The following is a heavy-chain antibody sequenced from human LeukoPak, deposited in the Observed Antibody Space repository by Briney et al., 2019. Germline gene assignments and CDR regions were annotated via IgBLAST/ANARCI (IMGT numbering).Heavy chain of an antibody. V-gene: IGHV3-23*01. Sequence: GGSLRLSCAASGFTFSNYAMSWVRQAPGNGLEWVSVISGSGGSTYYADSVKGRFTISRDNSKNTLYLQMNSLRAEDTAVYYCAKDPLLDAFDIWGQGTMVTVSS. CDR3: AKDPLLDAFDI. D-gene: IGHD1-26*01. CDR1: GFTFSNYA. J-gene: IGHJ3*02. CDR2: ISGSGGST.